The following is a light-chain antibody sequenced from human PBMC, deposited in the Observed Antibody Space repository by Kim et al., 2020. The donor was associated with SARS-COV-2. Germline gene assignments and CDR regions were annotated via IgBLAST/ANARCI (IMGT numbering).Light chain of an antibody. CDR1: QSVRSSY. CDR2: GAS. V-gene: IGKV3-20*01. Sequence: EIVLTQSPGTLSLSPREGATLSCRASQSVRSSYLAWYQQKPGQAPRLLIYGASSRATGIPDRFSGSGSGTDFTLTISRLEPEDFAVYYCQQYGSTPPTFGQGTKVDIK. CDR3: QQYGSTPPT. J-gene: IGKJ1*01.